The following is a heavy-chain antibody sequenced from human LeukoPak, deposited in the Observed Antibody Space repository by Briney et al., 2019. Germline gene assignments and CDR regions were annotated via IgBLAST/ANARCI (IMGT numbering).Heavy chain of an antibody. J-gene: IGHJ5*02. V-gene: IGHV4-59*12. Sequence: SETLSLTCTVSGGSISSYYWSWIRQSPGKGLEWIGYIYYTGTTNYNPSLKSRVTISVDTSKNQFSLKLSSVTAADTAVYYCARGGGWRRHYYDSSGYSQENWFDPWGQGTLVTVSS. CDR3: ARGGGWRRHYYDSSGYSQENWFDP. D-gene: IGHD3-22*01. CDR2: IYYTGTT. CDR1: GGSISSYY.